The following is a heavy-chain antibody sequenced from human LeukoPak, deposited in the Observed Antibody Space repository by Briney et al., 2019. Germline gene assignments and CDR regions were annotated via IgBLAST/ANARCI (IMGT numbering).Heavy chain of an antibody. CDR2: IKYDGSEK. D-gene: IGHD5-12*01. J-gene: IGHJ4*02. Sequence: GGSLRLSCAASGFTFSSYSMNWVRQAPGKGLEWVANIKYDGSEKYYVDSVEGRFTISRDNAKNSLYLQMNNLRAEDTAVYYCARDSGLSGYDLLDYWGQGTLVTVSS. V-gene: IGHV3-7*01. CDR3: ARDSGLSGYDLLDY. CDR1: GFTFSSYS.